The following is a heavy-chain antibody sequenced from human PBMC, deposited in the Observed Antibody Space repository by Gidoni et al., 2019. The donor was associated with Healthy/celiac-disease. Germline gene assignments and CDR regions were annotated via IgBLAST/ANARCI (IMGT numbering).Heavy chain of an antibody. CDR3: ARNYLSRIDLSGTLNWFDP. CDR2: ISSSSSYI. Sequence: EVQLVESGGGLVKPGGSLRLSCAASGFTFRSYSMNWVRQAPGKGLEWVSSISSSSSYIYYADSVKGRFTISRDNAKNSLYLQMNSLRAEDTAVYYCARNYLSRIDLSGTLNWFDPWGQGTLVTVSS. D-gene: IGHD1-1*01. V-gene: IGHV3-21*01. CDR1: GFTFRSYS. J-gene: IGHJ5*02.